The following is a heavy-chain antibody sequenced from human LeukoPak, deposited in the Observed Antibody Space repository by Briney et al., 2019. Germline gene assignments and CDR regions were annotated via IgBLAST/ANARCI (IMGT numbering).Heavy chain of an antibody. Sequence: SETLSLTCTVSGGSISSSSYYWGWIRQPPGKGLEWIGSIYYSGSTYYNPSLKSRVTISVDTSKNQFSLKLSSVTAADTAVYYCASLWFGERVFGYWGQGTLVTVSS. CDR2: IYYSGST. J-gene: IGHJ4*02. CDR1: GGSISSSSYY. CDR3: ASLWFGERVFGY. V-gene: IGHV4-39*07. D-gene: IGHD3-10*01.